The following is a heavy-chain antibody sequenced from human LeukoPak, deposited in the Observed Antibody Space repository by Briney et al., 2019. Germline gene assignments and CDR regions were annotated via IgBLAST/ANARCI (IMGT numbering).Heavy chain of an antibody. CDR2: IYYSGST. CDR3: ARRADGPAFFDY. D-gene: IGHD2-2*01. Sequence: SETLSLTCTVSGGSISSSSYYWGWIRQPPGKGLEWIGSIYYSGSTYYNPSLKSRVTISVDTSKNQFSLKLSSVTAADTAAYYCARRADGPAFFDYWGQGTLVTVSS. J-gene: IGHJ4*02. CDR1: GGSISSSSYY. V-gene: IGHV4-39*01.